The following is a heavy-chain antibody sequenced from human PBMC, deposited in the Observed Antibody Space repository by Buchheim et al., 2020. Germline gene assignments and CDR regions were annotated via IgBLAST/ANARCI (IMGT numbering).Heavy chain of an antibody. J-gene: IGHJ6*02. D-gene: IGHD1-26*01. CDR3: AKDGGSGSYFPPLYYYYGMDV. CDR1: GFTFSSYG. Sequence: QVQLVESGGGVVQPGRSLRLPCAASGFTFSSYGMHWVRQAPGKGLEWVAVISYDGSNKYYADSVKGRFTISRDNSKNTLYLQMNSLRAEDTAVYYCAKDGGSGSYFPPLYYYYGMDVWGQGTT. CDR2: ISYDGSNK. V-gene: IGHV3-30*18.